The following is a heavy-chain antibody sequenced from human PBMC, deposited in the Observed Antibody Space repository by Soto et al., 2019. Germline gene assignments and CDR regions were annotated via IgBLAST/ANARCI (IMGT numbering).Heavy chain of an antibody. CDR3: AREPRGTGWHFDY. CDR1: GFTFSSYA. D-gene: IGHD6-19*01. CDR2: ISYDGSNK. V-gene: IGHV3-30*04. Sequence: PGGSLRLSCAASGFTFSSYAIHWVRQAPGKGLEWVALISYDGSNKYYADSVKGRFTIYRDNSKNTMYLQMNSLRDEETAVYYCAREPRGTGWHFDYWGQGNLVTVSS. J-gene: IGHJ4*02.